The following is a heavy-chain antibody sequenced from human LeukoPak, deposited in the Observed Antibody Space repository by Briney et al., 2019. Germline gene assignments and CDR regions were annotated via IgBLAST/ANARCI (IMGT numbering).Heavy chain of an antibody. CDR2: IIPILGIA. J-gene: IGHJ4*02. Sequence: SVKVSCKASGGTFSSYAISWVRQAPGQGLEWMGRIIPILGIANYAQKFQGRVTITADKSTSTAYMELSSLRSEDTAVYYCARAGRPYSSSWYNYWGQGTLVTVSS. CDR3: ARAGRPYSSSWYNY. D-gene: IGHD6-13*01. CDR1: GGTFSSYA. V-gene: IGHV1-69*04.